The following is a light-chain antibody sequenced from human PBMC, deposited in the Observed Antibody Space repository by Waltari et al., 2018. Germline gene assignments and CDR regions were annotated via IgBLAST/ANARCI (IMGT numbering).Light chain of an antibody. Sequence: SALTQPASVSGAPGQSITIFCTGTSSDVGIFTDVSWYQQHPGKPPKVIIHDVSNRPSGVSNRFSGSKSGNTASLTISGLQAEDEADYYCSSYTPSHSWVFGGGTKLAVL. CDR3: SSYTPSHSWV. CDR1: SSDVGIFTD. V-gene: IGLV2-14*03. J-gene: IGLJ3*02. CDR2: DVS.